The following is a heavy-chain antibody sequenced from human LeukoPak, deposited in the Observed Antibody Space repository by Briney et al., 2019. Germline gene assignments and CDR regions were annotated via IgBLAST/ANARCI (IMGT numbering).Heavy chain of an antibody. CDR2: IADVGT. V-gene: IGHV3-23*01. Sequence: PGGSLRLSCAASGFTFNDFAMTWVRQAPGKGLEWVSTIADVGTYYADSVKGRFIISRDNSKNMLYLQLNSLRADDTAMYYCARNLGPFDVRGHGTMVTVSS. D-gene: IGHD3-16*01. J-gene: IGHJ3*01. CDR1: GFTFNDFA. CDR3: ARNLGPFDV.